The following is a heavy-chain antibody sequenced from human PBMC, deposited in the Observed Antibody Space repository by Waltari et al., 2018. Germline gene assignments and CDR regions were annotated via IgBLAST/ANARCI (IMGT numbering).Heavy chain of an antibody. Sequence: QVQLQESGPGLVKPSETLSLTCTVSGGSISSYYWSWIRQPPGKGLEWIGYIYYSGSTKDNPSLKRRVTISVDTSKNQFCLKLSSVTAADTAVYYCASLNRYSSSLDYWGQGTLVTVSS. CDR3: ASLNRYSSSLDY. CDR1: GGSISSYY. D-gene: IGHD6-6*01. V-gene: IGHV4-59*01. CDR2: IYYSGST. J-gene: IGHJ4*02.